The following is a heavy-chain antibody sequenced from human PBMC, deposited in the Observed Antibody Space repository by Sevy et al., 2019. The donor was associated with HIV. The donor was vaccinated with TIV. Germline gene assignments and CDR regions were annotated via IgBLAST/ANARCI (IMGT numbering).Heavy chain of an antibody. V-gene: IGHV3-23*01. D-gene: IGHD3-22*01. CDR3: ARLGPYDIGY. Sequence: GGSLRLSCAASGFTFGTYAMSWVRQAPGKGLEWVSTISGSGGRTYYADSVKGRFTISRDNSKNTLYLQMNSLRAEDTAVYYCARLGPYDIGYWGQGTLVTVSS. CDR2: ISGSGGRT. J-gene: IGHJ4*02. CDR1: GFTFGTYA.